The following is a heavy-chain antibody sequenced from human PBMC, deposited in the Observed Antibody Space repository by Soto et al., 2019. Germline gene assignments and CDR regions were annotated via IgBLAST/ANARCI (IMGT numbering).Heavy chain of an antibody. CDR1: SVSISSSNW. D-gene: IGHD5-18*01. CDR3: ARLRRDLKTAMDPYYFDY. Sequence: SATLSLTCAVSSVSISSSNWWSLGRQPPGKGLEWIGEIYHSGSTNYNPSLKSRVTISVDKSKNQFSLKLSSVTAADTAVYYCARLRRDLKTAMDPYYFDYWGQGTLVSVSS. J-gene: IGHJ4*02. V-gene: IGHV4-4*02. CDR2: IYHSGST.